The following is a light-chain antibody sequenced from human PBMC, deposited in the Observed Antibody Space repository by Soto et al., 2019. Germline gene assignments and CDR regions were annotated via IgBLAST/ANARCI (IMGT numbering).Light chain of an antibody. CDR2: GNS. J-gene: IGLJ2*01. Sequence: QSVLTQPPSVSGAPGQRDTISCTGSSSNIGAGYGVHWYQQLPGTAPKLLIYGNSNRPSGVPDRFSGSKSGTSASLAITGLQAEDEADYYCQSYDSSLSGYVVFGGGTKLTVL. CDR3: QSYDSSLSGYVV. V-gene: IGLV1-40*01. CDR1: SSNIGAGYG.